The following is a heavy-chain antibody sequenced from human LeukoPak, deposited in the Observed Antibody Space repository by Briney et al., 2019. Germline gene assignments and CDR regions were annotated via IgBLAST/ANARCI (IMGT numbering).Heavy chain of an antibody. CDR1: AFTFGDYT. CDR2: ISSRGDTI. Sequence: GGSLRLSCTASAFTFGDYTMSWVRQAPGKGLEWVSSISSRGDTIDYADSVKGRFTISRDNAKNSLYLQMNSLRAEDTAVYYCARSPSSFDPWGQGGLVTVSS. CDR3: ARSPSSFDP. D-gene: IGHD3-16*02. J-gene: IGHJ5*02. V-gene: IGHV3-48*01.